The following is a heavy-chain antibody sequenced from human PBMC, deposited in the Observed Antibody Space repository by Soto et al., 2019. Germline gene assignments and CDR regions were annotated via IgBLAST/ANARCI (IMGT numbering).Heavy chain of an antibody. CDR3: AKDLHWYGMDV. CDR2: ISSNGGRT. V-gene: IGHV3-23*01. D-gene: IGHD1-1*01. CDR1: GFTFGNYF. J-gene: IGHJ6*02. Sequence: EVQLLESGGGLVQPGASLRLSCAASGFTFGNYFMNWVRQAPGKGLEWVSDISSNGGRTHYADSVRGRFTISRDNSRNTLYLQMSSLRAEDTALYYCAKDLHWYGMDVWGQGTMVTVSS.